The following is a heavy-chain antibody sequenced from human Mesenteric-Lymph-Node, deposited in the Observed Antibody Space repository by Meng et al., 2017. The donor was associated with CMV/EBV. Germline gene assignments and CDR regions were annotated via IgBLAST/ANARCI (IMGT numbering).Heavy chain of an antibody. CDR3: ARDDSSTWHRNFDY. J-gene: IGHJ4*02. V-gene: IGHV4-61*08. CDR1: ASVSSVDYY. Sequence: SETLSLTCSGASVSSVDYYWSWIRQAPGRGLEWLGYIYQRGRTNYNPSLKSRVTISLDKYKNQFSLRLSSVTAADTAIYYCARDDSSTWHRNFDYWGQGTLVTVS. CDR2: IYQRGRT. D-gene: IGHD6-13*01.